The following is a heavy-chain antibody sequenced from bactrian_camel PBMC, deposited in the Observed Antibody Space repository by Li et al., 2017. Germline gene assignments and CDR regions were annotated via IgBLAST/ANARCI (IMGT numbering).Heavy chain of an antibody. V-gene: IGHV3S54*01. Sequence: QVQLVESGGGSVQAGGSLRLSCTASGSGFSSSCMGWFRQAPGKKREGLAAISADGGRTFYADSVLGRFTTSRDNAKNMLFLQMNNLKPEDTSMYYCAADSVGRCRPAGWVQRPSVASYDYWGQGTQVTVS. CDR3: AADSVGRCRPAGWVQRPSVASYDY. J-gene: IGHJ4*01. CDR2: ISADGGRT. D-gene: IGHD5*01. CDR1: GSGFSSSC.